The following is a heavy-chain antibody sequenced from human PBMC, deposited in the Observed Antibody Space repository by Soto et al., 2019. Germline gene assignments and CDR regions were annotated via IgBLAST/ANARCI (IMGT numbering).Heavy chain of an antibody. CDR3: VYYCAKSNYGGDEYFQYGMDV. D-gene: IGHD2-21*02. V-gene: IGHV1-2*02. Sequence: ASVKVSCKASGDRITGYGLHWVRQAPGQGLQWMGWINPKSGATDYAQKFQGRVTMTREMSTNTAYLELSGLRSDDTADDTAVYYCAKSNYGGDEYFQYGMDVSGKGTSLSV. CDR2: INPKSGAT. CDR1: GDRITGYG. J-gene: IGHJ6*04.